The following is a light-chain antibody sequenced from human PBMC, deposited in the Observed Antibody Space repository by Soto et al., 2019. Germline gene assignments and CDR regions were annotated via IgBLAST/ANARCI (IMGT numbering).Light chain of an antibody. Sequence: DIQMTQSPSSLSASVGDRVTITCRASQGIGKYVAWFQQIPGKAPKSLIYATSRVQSGVPSKFSGSGSGTDFNLTISSLQPEDFATYYCQQYDSYPRTFGQGTRLEMK. CDR3: QQYDSYPRT. CDR2: ATS. CDR1: QGIGKY. V-gene: IGKV1-16*02. J-gene: IGKJ2*01.